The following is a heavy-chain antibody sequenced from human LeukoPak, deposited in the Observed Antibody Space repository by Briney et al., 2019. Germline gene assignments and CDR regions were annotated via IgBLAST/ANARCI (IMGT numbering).Heavy chain of an antibody. Sequence: GGSLRLSCAASGFTFSTYAMHWVRQAPGKGLEWVAAISNDGRNTYYADSVKGRFTVSRDNSKTTLYLQMNSLRVEDTAVYYCARGPNYDFRSGYYTWGQETLVTVSS. CDR1: GFTFSTYA. D-gene: IGHD3-3*01. CDR2: ISNDGRNT. V-gene: IGHV3-30*04. J-gene: IGHJ5*02. CDR3: ARGPNYDFRSGYYT.